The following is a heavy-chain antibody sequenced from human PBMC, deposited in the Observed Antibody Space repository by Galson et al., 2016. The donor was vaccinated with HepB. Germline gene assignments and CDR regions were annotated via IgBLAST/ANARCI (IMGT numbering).Heavy chain of an antibody. D-gene: IGHD4-23*01. J-gene: IGHJ4*02. V-gene: IGHV1-18*01. CDR1: DNTFTNFG. Sequence: SVKVSCKASDNTFTNFGFTWVRQAPGQGLEWMGWISRCNGYTDYPQRLQGRITMTADTSTSTVYMELRSLRPDDTAIYYCARANYGGSFDYWGQGTLVTVSS. CDR3: ARANYGGSFDY. CDR2: ISRCNGYT.